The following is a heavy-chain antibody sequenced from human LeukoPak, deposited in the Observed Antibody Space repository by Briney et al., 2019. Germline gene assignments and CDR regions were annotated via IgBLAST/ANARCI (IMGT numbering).Heavy chain of an antibody. V-gene: IGHV3-21*01. J-gene: IGHJ6*03. CDR2: ISSSSSYI. CDR1: GFTFSSYS. CDR3: ASEKFYYYMDV. Sequence: GGSLRLSCADSGFTFSSYSMNWVRQAPGKGLEWVSSISSSSSYIYYADSVKGRFTISRDNAKNSLYLQMNSLRAEDTAVYYCASEKFYYYMDVWGNGTTVTVSS.